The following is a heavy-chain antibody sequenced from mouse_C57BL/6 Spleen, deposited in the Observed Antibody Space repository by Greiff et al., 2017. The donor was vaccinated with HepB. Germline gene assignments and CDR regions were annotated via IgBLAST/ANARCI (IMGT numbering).Heavy chain of an antibody. V-gene: IGHV3-1*01. Sequence: EVHLVESGPGMVKPSQSLSLTCTVTGYSITSGYDWHWIRHFPGNKLEWMGYISYSGSTNYNPSLKSRISITHDTSKNHFFLTLNSVTTEDTATYYCARGSNYHFDYWGQGTTLTVSS. D-gene: IGHD2-5*01. CDR3: ARGSNYHFDY. J-gene: IGHJ2*01. CDR1: GYSITSGYD. CDR2: ISYSGST.